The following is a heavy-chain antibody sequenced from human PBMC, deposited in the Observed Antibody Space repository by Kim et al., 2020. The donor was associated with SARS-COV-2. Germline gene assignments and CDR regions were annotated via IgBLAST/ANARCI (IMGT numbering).Heavy chain of an antibody. CDR1: GFTFSSYS. J-gene: IGHJ6*02. Sequence: GGSLRLSCAASGFTFSSYSMNWVRQAPGKGLEWVSPISSSSSYIYYADSVKGRFTISRDNAKNSLYLQMNSLRAEDTAVYYCARGGEYCSSTSCYSHYYGMEIWGQETTVTVS. V-gene: IGHV3-21*01. D-gene: IGHD2-2*01. CDR3: ARGGEYCSSTSCYSHYYGMEI. CDR2: ISSSSSYI.